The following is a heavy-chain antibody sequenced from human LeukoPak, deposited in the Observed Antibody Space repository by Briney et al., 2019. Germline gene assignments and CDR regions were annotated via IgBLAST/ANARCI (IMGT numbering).Heavy chain of an antibody. CDR1: GFIFSTYE. V-gene: IGHV3-48*03. CDR3: AELGITMIGGA. D-gene: IGHD3-10*02. J-gene: IGHJ6*04. CDR2: TSYNGRSI. Sequence: GGSLRLSCAASGFIFSTYEMNWVRQAPGKGLEWLSYTSYNGRSIYYADSVKGRFTIPRDNTKNSLYLQMNSLRAEDTAVYYCAELGITMIGGAWGKGTTVTISS.